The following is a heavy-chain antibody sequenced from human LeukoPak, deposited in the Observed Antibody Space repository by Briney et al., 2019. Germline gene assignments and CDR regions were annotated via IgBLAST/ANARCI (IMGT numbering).Heavy chain of an antibody. Sequence: GGSLRLSCAASGLTFDDYGMHWVRQAPGKGLEWVAVISYDGSNKYYADPVKGRFTISRDNSKNTLYLQMNSLRAEDTAVYYCAKVGYDSSGHDAFDIWGQGTMVTVSS. CDR2: ISYDGSNK. V-gene: IGHV3-30*18. J-gene: IGHJ3*02. CDR3: AKVGYDSSGHDAFDI. D-gene: IGHD3-22*01. CDR1: GLTFDDYG.